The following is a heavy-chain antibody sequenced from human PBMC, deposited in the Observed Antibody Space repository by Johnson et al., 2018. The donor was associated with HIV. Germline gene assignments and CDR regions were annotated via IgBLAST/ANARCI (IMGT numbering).Heavy chain of an antibody. Sequence: QVQLVESGGGVVQPGRSLRLSCAASRFTFSSYAMHWVRQAPGKGLEWVAVIWYDGSNKYYADSVKGRFTISRDNAKNSLYLQMNSLRAEDTAVYYCARSGAASIAARGDAFDIWGQGTMVTVSS. V-gene: IGHV3-33*08. CDR3: ARSGAASIAARGDAFDI. CDR1: RFTFSSYA. CDR2: IWYDGSNK. J-gene: IGHJ3*02. D-gene: IGHD6-6*01.